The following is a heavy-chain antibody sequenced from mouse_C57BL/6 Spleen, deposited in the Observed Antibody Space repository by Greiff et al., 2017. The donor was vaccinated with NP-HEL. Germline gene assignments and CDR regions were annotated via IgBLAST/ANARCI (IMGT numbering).Heavy chain of an antibody. Sequence: VQLQQSGAELVRPGTSVKLSCKASGYTFTSYWMHWVKQRPGQGLEWIGVIDPSDSYTNYNQKFKGKATLTVDTSSSTAYMQLSSLTSEDSAVYYCAPSHYYAMDYWGQGTSVTVSS. V-gene: IGHV1-59*01. J-gene: IGHJ4*01. CDR1: GYTFTSYW. CDR2: IDPSDSYT. CDR3: APSHYYAMDY.